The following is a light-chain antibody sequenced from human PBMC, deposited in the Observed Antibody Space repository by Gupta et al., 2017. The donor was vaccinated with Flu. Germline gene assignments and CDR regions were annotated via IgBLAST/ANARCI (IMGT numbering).Light chain of an antibody. CDR1: QSIGDK. Sequence: EIVMTQSPATLSVSPGERATLSCRASQSIGDKVAWYQQKPGQAPRLLIYGASTRTTGITARCSGGGHGNEFTLTSSSRQSEDFAVYYCQQDNNGHPRYSFGQGTKVEIK. CDR2: GAS. V-gene: IGKV3-15*01. CDR3: QQDNNGHPRYS. J-gene: IGKJ2*03.